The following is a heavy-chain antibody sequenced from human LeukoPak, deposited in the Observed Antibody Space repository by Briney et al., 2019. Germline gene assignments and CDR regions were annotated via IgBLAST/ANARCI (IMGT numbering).Heavy chain of an antibody. CDR3: AVEGITGFGWFDP. Sequence: SETLSLTCTVSGGSISSSSYYWGWIRQPPGKGLEWIGSIYYSGSTYYNPSLKSRVTISVDTSKNQFSLKLSSVTAADTAVYYCAVEGITGFGWFDPWGQGTLVTVSS. D-gene: IGHD6-13*01. CDR2: IYYSGST. V-gene: IGHV4-39*07. CDR1: GGSISSSSYY. J-gene: IGHJ5*02.